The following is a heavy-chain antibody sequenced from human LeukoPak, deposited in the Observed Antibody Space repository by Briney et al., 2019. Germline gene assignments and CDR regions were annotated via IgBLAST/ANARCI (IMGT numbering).Heavy chain of an antibody. J-gene: IGHJ4*02. V-gene: IGHV3-7*01. D-gene: IGHD3-22*01. CDR3: ARDYRRGYYFDY. Sequence: PGGSLRLSCAASGFTFSSYWMSWVRQAPGKGLEGVANIKQDGSERYYVDSVKGRFTISRDNAKNSLYLQMNSLRAEDTAVYYCARDYRRGYYFDYWGQGTLVTVSS. CDR1: GFTFSSYW. CDR2: IKQDGSER.